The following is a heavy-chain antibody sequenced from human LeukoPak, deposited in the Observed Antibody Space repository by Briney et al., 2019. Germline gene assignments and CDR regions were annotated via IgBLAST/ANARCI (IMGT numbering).Heavy chain of an antibody. CDR2: INDNGDST. CDR3: AREQFYGTIVVPTAIPPRIGY. CDR1: GFTFSTYA. D-gene: IGHD2-2*01. Sequence: GGSLRLSCAASGFTFSTYAMTWVRQARGKGLEWVSIINDNGDSTYYADSVKGRFTISRDNSKNTLYLYMNSLRADDTAVYYCAREQFYGTIVVPTAIPPRIGYWGQGTLVTAS. V-gene: IGHV3-23*01. J-gene: IGHJ4*02.